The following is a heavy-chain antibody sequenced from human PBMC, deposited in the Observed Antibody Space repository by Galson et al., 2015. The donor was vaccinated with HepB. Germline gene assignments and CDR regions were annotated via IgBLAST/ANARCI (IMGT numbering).Heavy chain of an antibody. CDR3: AKDPYLYSALAGTMAGFDY. Sequence: AISGDSVSTNIVAWSWIRQSPSRGLEWLGRTYYRSKWYNDYAVSVQSRITINPDTSRNQFSLQMNSLRAEDTALYYCAKDPYLYSALAGTMAGFDYWGQGTLVTVSS. D-gene: IGHD6-19*01. V-gene: IGHV6-1*01. CDR2: TYYRSKWYN. CDR1: GDSVSTNIVA. J-gene: IGHJ4*02.